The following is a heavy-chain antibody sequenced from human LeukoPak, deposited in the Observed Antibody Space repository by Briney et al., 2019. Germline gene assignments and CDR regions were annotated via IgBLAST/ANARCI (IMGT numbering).Heavy chain of an antibody. CDR2: IYYSGST. Sequence: SETLFLTFSVSGGSMNSYYWSWIRQSPGKGLEWIGYIYYSGSTSYNPSLKSRVTISVGTSKNQFSLKLSSVTAADTAVYYCARVPNSSWYYFDYWGQGTLVTVSS. D-gene: IGHD6-13*01. J-gene: IGHJ4*02. CDR1: GGSMNSYY. CDR3: ARVPNSSWYYFDY. V-gene: IGHV4-59*01.